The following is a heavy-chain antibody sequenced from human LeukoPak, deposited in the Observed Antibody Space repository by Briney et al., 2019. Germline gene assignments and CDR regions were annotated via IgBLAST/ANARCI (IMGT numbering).Heavy chain of an antibody. CDR2: INSGDGGT. CDR1: GYTFTSYY. V-gene: IGHV1-46*01. J-gene: IGHJ4*02. CDR3: AREWGPGSSWYFDF. D-gene: IGHD3-10*01. Sequence: ASVKVSCKASGYTFTSYYMHWVRQAPGQGLEWMGAINSGDGGTTLPQKFQGRVTLTRDTSTSTLYMELSSLRSEDTAIYYCAREWGPGSSWYFDFWGQGTLVTVSS.